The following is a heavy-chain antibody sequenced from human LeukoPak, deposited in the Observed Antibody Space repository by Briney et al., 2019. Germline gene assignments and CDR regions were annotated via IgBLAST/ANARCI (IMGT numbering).Heavy chain of an antibody. J-gene: IGHJ4*02. CDR2: INPSDGKT. CDR3: ARGYSGYDSDY. V-gene: IGHV1-46*01. D-gene: IGHD5-12*01. Sequence: ASVKVSCKASGYTFIGYYIHWVRQAPGQGLEWMGIINPSDGKTKYAQKFQGRVTMTRDTSTSTVYMELSSLRSEDTAVYYCARGYSGYDSDYWGQGTLVTVSS. CDR1: GYTFIGYY.